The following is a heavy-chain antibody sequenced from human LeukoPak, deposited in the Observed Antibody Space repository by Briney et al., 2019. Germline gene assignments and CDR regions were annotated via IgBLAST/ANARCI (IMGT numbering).Heavy chain of an antibody. V-gene: IGHV3-23*01. CDR1: GFTFSLYA. Sequence: PGGSLRLSCAASGFTFSLYAMSWVRQAPGKGLEWVSAIRGSGGNTNYADSVKGRFTISRDNSKNTLYLQMNSLRAEDTAVYYCAKYPRHCGGDCYSDFDYWGQGTLVTVSS. D-gene: IGHD2-21*02. CDR2: IRGSGGNT. J-gene: IGHJ4*02. CDR3: AKYPRHCGGDCYSDFDY.